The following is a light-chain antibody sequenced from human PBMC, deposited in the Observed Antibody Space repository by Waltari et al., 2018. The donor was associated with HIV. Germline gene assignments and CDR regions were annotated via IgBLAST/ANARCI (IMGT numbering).Light chain of an antibody. V-gene: IGLV1-44*01. J-gene: IGLJ3*02. CDR2: SDG. CDR1: SSNIGSHT. CDR3: ATWDDSLNAWV. Sequence: QSVLNQSPSASGTPGQRVIISCSGSSSNIGSHTVTWYQQFPGPAPKLLIYSDGQRPSGVPERFSGSKSATSASLAISGLRSEDEADYYCATWDDSLNAWVFGGGTKLTVL.